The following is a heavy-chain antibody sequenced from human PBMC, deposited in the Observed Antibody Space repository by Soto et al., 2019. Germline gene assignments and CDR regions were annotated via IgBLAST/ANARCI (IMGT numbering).Heavy chain of an antibody. CDR2: IWYDGSNK. CDR3: ARDGRYSSGWYGRNSYFDY. J-gene: IGHJ4*02. Sequence: GGSLRLSCAASGFTFSSYGMHWVRQAPGKGLEWVAVIWYDGSNKYYADSVKGRFTISRDNSKNTRYLQMNSLRAEDTAVYYCARDGRYSSGWYGRNSYFDYWGQGTLVTVSS. CDR1: GFTFSSYG. V-gene: IGHV3-33*01. D-gene: IGHD6-19*01.